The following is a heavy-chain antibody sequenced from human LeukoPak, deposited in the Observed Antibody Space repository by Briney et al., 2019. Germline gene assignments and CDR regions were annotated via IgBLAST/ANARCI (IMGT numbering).Heavy chain of an antibody. D-gene: IGHD2-15*01. V-gene: IGHV3-9*01. J-gene: IGHJ4*02. Sequence: GGSLRLSRAASGFTFDDYAMHWVRQAPGKGLEWVSGISWNSGSIGYADSVKGRFTISRDNAKNSLYLQMNSLRAEDTALYYCAKALFRRWGCCGGCCQPFEHWGQGTLVTVSS. CDR3: AKALFRRWGCCGGCCQPFEH. CDR2: ISWNSGSI. CDR1: GFTFDDYA.